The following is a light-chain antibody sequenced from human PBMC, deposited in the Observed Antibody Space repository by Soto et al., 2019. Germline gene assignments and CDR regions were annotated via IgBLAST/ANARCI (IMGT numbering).Light chain of an antibody. CDR2: GVT. Sequence: QSALTQPASVSGSPGQSITISCTGTSSDVGGYNYVSWYQQHPGIAPKLLIYGVTNRPSGVSNRFSGSKSGNTASLTISGLQAEDEAEYHCSSYTSASTLLYLFGTGTKVTVL. CDR3: SSYTSASTLLYL. V-gene: IGLV2-14*01. CDR1: SSDVGGYNY. J-gene: IGLJ1*01.